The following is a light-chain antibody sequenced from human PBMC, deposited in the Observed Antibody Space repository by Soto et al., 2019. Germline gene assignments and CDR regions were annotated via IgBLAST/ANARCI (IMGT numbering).Light chain of an antibody. CDR3: QKYYGSPLP. J-gene: IGKJ4*01. V-gene: IGKV4-1*01. CDR1: QSVLYSSNNKNY. CDR2: WAS. Sequence: DIVMTQSPDSLAVSLGERATINCKSSQSVLYSSNNKNYLAWYQQKPGQPPKLLIYWASTRESGVPDRFSGSGFGTDFTLTISSLKAEEVAVYYCQKYYGSPLPFGGGTRWRSN.